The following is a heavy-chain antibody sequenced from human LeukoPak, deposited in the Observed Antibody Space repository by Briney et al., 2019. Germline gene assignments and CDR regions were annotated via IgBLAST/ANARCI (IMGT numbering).Heavy chain of an antibody. Sequence: GGSLRLSCAASGFTFSSYEMNWVRQAPGKGLEWVSYISSSDSTIYYADSVKGRFTISRDNAKNSLYLQMNSLRAEDTAVYYCARAHGYDIGGYWGQGTLVTVSS. J-gene: IGHJ4*02. CDR1: GFTFSSYE. CDR2: ISSSDSTI. D-gene: IGHD3-3*01. CDR3: ARAHGYDIGGY. V-gene: IGHV3-48*03.